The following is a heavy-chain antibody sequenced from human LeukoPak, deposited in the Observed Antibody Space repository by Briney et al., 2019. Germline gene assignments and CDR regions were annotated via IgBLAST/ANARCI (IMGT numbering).Heavy chain of an antibody. CDR1: GFTFSSYA. CDR2: ISYDGSNK. Sequence: PGGSLRLSCAASGFTFSSYAMSWVRQAPGKGLEWVAVISYDGSNKYYADSVKGRFTISRDNSKNTLYLQMNSLRAEDTAVYYCARLSIGNHDRLLIAAAGMLDYWGQGTLVTVSS. J-gene: IGHJ4*02. D-gene: IGHD6-13*01. V-gene: IGHV3-30-3*01. CDR3: ARLSIGNHDRLLIAAAGMLDY.